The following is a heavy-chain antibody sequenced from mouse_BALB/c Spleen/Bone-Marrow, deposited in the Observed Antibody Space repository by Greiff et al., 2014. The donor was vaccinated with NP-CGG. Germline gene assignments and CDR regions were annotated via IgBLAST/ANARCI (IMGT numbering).Heavy chain of an antibody. CDR3: ARDYDYGFAY. J-gene: IGHJ3*01. Sequence: QVQLQQPGAELVRPGVSVKISCKGSGYTFTDYAMHWVKQSHAKSLEWIGVISTYYGDASYNQKLKGKATMTVDKSSSTAYMELARLTSEDSAIYYCARDYDYGFAYWGQGTLVTVSA. CDR2: ISTYYGDA. CDR1: GYTFTDYA. D-gene: IGHD2-4*01. V-gene: IGHV1S137*01.